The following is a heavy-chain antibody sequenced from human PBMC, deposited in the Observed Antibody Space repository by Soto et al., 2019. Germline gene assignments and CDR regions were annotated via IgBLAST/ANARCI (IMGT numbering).Heavy chain of an antibody. V-gene: IGHV4-59*01. CDR3: ASIPDYGDYDWYFDL. CDR1: GGSISSYY. J-gene: IGHJ2*01. Sequence: QVQLQESGPGLVKPSETLSLTCTVSGGSISSYYWSWIRQPPGKGLEWIGYIYYSGSTNYNPSLKSRVTISVDTSKNQFSLKLSSVTAVDTAVYYCASIPDYGDYDWYFDLWGRGTLVTVSS. CDR2: IYYSGST. D-gene: IGHD4-17*01.